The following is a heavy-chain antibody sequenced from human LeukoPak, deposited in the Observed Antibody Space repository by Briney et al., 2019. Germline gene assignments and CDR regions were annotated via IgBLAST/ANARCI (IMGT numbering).Heavy chain of an antibody. D-gene: IGHD6-13*01. CDR1: GGSISSSNW. V-gene: IGHV4-4*02. J-gene: IGHJ5*02. Sequence: SGTLSLTCAVSGGSISSSNWWSWVRQPPGKGLEWIGEIYHSGSTNYNPSLKSRVTISVDKSKNQFSLKLSSVTAADTAVYYCARQVTAAAGTNWFDPWGQGTLVTVSS. CDR2: IYHSGST. CDR3: ARQVTAAAGTNWFDP.